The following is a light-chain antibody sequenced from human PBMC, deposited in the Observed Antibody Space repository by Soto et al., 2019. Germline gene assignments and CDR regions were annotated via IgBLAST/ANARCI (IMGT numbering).Light chain of an antibody. CDR1: SSNIGAGYD. Sequence: QSVLTQPPSVSGAPGQRVTISCTWSSSNIGAGYDVHWYQQLPGTAPKLLIFANTFRPSGVPDRVSGSKSGTSGSLAITGLQAEDEADYYCQSYDSSLSGYVFGTGTKVTVL. J-gene: IGLJ1*01. V-gene: IGLV1-40*01. CDR3: QSYDSSLSGYV. CDR2: ANT.